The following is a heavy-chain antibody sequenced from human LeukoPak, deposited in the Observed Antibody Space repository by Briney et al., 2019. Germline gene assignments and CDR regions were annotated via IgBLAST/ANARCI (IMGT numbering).Heavy chain of an antibody. CDR3: AKDVAGGYDFWSDQYYFDY. D-gene: IGHD3-3*01. CDR1: GFTFSSYA. V-gene: IGHV3-23*01. J-gene: IGHJ4*02. Sequence: GGSLRLSCAASGFTFSSYAMSWVRQAPGKGLEWVSAISGSGGSTYYADSVKGRFTISRDNSKNTLYLQMNSLRAEDTAVYYCAKDVAGGYDFWSDQYYFDYWGQGTLVTVSS. CDR2: ISGSGGST.